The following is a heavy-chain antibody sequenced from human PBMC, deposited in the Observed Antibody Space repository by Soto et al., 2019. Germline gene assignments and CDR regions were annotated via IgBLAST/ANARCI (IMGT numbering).Heavy chain of an antibody. CDR2: ISAYNGNT. CDR3: ARLPAPYYYDSSGYPPRFFDY. D-gene: IGHD3-22*01. V-gene: IGHV1-18*04. J-gene: IGHJ4*02. CDR1: GYTFTSYG. Sequence: ASVKVSCKASGYTFTSYGISWVRQAPGQGLEWMGWISAYNGNTNYAQKLQGRVTMTTDTSTSTAYMELRSLRSGDTAVYYCARLPAPYYYDSSGYPPRFFDYWGQGTLVTVSS.